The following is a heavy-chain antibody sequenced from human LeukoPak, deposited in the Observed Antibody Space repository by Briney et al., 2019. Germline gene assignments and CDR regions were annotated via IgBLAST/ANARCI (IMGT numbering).Heavy chain of an antibody. Sequence: GGSLRLSCTASGFTFSGYSMYWVRQAPRKGLEWVAYITTSSTTIYYADSVRGRFTISRDNARNSLYLQMNGLRAEDSAVYYCARNFGSGSFLDYWGQGILVTVSS. CDR1: GFTFSGYS. V-gene: IGHV3-48*01. J-gene: IGHJ4*02. D-gene: IGHD3-10*01. CDR3: ARNFGSGSFLDY. CDR2: ITTSSTTI.